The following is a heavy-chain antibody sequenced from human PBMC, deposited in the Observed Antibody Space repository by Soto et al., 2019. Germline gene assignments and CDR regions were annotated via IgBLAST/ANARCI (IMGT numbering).Heavy chain of an antibody. V-gene: IGHV1-18*01. D-gene: IGHD2-8*01. CDR2: ISAYNCNT. CDR3: AKDEWYV. Sequence: ASAQVSCKSSGYTFTSYGISWVRQAPGQGLEWMEWISAYNCNTNYAQKLQGRVTMTTDTATSTAYMELRSLRAEDTAVYYCAKDEWYVWGQGTLVTVSS. J-gene: IGHJ4*02. CDR1: GYTFTSYG.